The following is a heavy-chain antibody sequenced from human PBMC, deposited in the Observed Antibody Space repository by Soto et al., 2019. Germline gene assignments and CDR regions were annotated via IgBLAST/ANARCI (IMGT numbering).Heavy chain of an antibody. V-gene: IGHV3-7*01. CDR1: GFSFCSYW. CDR3: ARDERYYDFWSGSHTNWFDP. J-gene: IGHJ5*02. Sequence: GGSLRLSCAASGFSFCSYWMCWLRQAPGKGLEWVANIKQDGSEKYYLDSVKGRFTISRDNAKNSLYLQMNSLRAEDTAVYYCARDERYYDFWSGSHTNWFDPWGQGTLVTVSS. CDR2: IKQDGSEK. D-gene: IGHD3-3*01.